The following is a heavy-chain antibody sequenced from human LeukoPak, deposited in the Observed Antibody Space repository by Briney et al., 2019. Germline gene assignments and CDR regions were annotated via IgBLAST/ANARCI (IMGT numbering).Heavy chain of an antibody. D-gene: IGHD2-15*01. J-gene: IGHJ3*02. CDR2: VYHVGTT. CDR3: ARDRGRVVVAARGAFDI. V-gene: IGHV4-38-2*02. Sequence: SETLSLTCTVSGYSISSGYYWGWIRQPPGKGLEWIGVYHVGTTDYNPSLKSRVTISVDTSKNQFSLQLNSVTPEDTAVYYCARDRGRVVVAARGAFDIWGQGTMVTVSS. CDR1: GYSISSGYY.